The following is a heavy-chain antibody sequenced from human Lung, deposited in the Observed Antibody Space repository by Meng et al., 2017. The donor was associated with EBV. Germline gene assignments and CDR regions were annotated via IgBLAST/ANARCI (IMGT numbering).Heavy chain of an antibody. Sequence: LLVESGGALVQPGGFRRLSCAATGFTFSRYWMHWVRQVPGEGLVWVSRINEHGSITNYADSVKGRFTISRDNARNTLYLQMNSLRAEDIGLYFCSRDLAGSDDSWGQGTLGTVSS. CDR3: SRDLAGSDDS. V-gene: IGHV3-74*01. J-gene: IGHJ5*01. CDR2: INEHGSIT. D-gene: IGHD1-14*01. CDR1: GFTFSRYW.